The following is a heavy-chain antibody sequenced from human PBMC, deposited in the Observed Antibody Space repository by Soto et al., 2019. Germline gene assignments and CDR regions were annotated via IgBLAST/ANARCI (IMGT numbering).Heavy chain of an antibody. D-gene: IGHD3-9*01. Sequence: LRLSCAASGFTFSSYSMNWVRQAPGKGLEWVSSISSSSSYIYYADSMEGRFTISRDNAKNSLYLQMNSLRAEDTAVYYCAREDYDIMTGFVYWGQGTLVTVSS. J-gene: IGHJ4*02. CDR1: GFTFSSYS. CDR3: AREDYDIMTGFVY. CDR2: ISSSSSYI. V-gene: IGHV3-21*01.